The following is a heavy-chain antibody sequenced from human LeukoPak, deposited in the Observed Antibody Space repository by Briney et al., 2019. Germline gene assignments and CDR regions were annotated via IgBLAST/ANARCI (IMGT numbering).Heavy chain of an antibody. Sequence: SCKASGHTFTGYYMHWVRQAPGKGLEWVAVISYDGSNKYYADSVKGRFTISRDNSKNTLYLQMNSLRAEDAAVYYCARDGPPREYSGYGEFDYWGQGTLVTVSS. CDR2: ISYDGSNK. CDR1: GHTFTGYY. J-gene: IGHJ4*02. CDR3: ARDGPPREYSGYGEFDY. V-gene: IGHV3-30*04. D-gene: IGHD5-12*01.